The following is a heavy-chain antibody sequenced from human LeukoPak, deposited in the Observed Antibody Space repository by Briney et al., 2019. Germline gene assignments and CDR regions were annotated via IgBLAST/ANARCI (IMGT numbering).Heavy chain of an antibody. Sequence: GGSLRLSCAASEFHAMTWVRQGPGKGPEWVSAISRSGGSTYYADSVKGRFTVSRDKSNNTVYLQMNSLSAEDTAVYYCAKLGGTTAYGDEYYGMDVWGQGTTVTVSS. J-gene: IGHJ6*02. D-gene: IGHD1-1*01. CDR1: EFHA. CDR3: AKLGGTTAYGDEYYGMDV. CDR2: ISRSGGST. V-gene: IGHV3-23*01.